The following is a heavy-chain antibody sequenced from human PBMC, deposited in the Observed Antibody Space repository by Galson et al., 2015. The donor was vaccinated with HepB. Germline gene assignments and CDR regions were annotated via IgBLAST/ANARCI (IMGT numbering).Heavy chain of an antibody. J-gene: IGHJ4*02. D-gene: IGHD1-7*01. CDR3: ARDRNYTCDS. Sequence: SVKVSCKASGYTFTSNGLSWVRQAPGQGLEWMGWISTHSGDTKSAQKFQGRLIMTTDTSTATAYMELRSLTSDDMAVYYCARDRNYTCDSWGQGTLVTVSS. CDR2: ISTHSGDT. CDR1: GYTFTSNG. V-gene: IGHV1-18*03.